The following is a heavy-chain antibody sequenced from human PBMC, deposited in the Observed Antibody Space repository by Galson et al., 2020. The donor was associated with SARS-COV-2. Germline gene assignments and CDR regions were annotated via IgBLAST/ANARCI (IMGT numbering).Heavy chain of an antibody. D-gene: IGHD1-26*01. CDR1: GFTFSDYY. V-gene: IGHV3-11*01. Sequence: EGSLRLSCAASGFTFSDYYMSWIRQAPGKGLEWVSYISSSGSTIYYADSVKGRFTISRDNAKNSLYLQMNSLRAEDTAVYYCARGDSGSYPDAFDIWGQGTMVTVSS. J-gene: IGHJ3*02. CDR2: ISSSGSTI. CDR3: ARGDSGSYPDAFDI.